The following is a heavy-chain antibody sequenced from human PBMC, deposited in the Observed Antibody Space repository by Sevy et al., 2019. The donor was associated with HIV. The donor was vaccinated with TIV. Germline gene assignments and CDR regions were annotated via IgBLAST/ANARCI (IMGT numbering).Heavy chain of an antibody. Sequence: SETLSLTCTVSGGSISSGGYYWSWIRQHPGKGLEWIGYIYYSGSTYYNPSLKSRVTISVDTSKNQFSLKRSSVTAADTAVYYCAGTDTAMDTTDYWGQGTLVTVSS. V-gene: IGHV4-31*03. J-gene: IGHJ4*02. CDR3: AGTDTAMDTTDY. CDR2: IYYSGST. CDR1: GGSISSGGYY. D-gene: IGHD5-18*01.